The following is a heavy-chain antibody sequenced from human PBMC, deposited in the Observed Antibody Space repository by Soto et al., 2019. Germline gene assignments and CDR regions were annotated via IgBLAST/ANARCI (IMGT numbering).Heavy chain of an antibody. Sequence: GGSLRLSCAASGFTFSSYAMSWVRQAPGKGLEWVSAISGSGGSTYYADSVKGRFTISRDNSKNTLYLQMNSLRAEDTAVYYCAKYDCGGGSCYSSYFDYWGQGTLVTVSS. CDR3: AKYDCGGGSCYSSYFDY. CDR2: ISGSGGST. J-gene: IGHJ4*02. CDR1: GFTFSSYA. V-gene: IGHV3-23*01. D-gene: IGHD2-15*01.